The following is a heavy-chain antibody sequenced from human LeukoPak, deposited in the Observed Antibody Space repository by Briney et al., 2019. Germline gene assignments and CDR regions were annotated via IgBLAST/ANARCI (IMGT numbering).Heavy chain of an antibody. CDR3: ARVSGDIVVVPAAFDI. CDR1: GYSFTSYW. V-gene: IGHV5-51*01. J-gene: IGHJ3*02. Sequence: GESLKISCKGSGYSFTSYWIGWVRQMPGKGLEWRGTIYPGDSDTRYSPSFQGQVTISADKSISTAYLQWSSLKASDTAMYYCARVSGDIVVVPAAFDIWGQGTMVTVSS. D-gene: IGHD2-2*01. CDR2: IYPGDSDT.